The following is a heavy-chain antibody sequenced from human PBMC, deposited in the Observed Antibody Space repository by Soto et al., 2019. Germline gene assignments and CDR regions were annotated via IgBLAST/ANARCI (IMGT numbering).Heavy chain of an antibody. Sequence: SETLSLTCTVSGGSISSNNWWSWVRQPPGKGLGWIGEIYHSGSTNYNPSLKSRVTISVDKSKNQFSLKLSSVTAADTAVYFCARVAVSGTRFDYWGQGTLVTVSS. D-gene: IGHD6-19*01. CDR2: IYHSGST. V-gene: IGHV4-4*02. CDR1: GGSISSNNW. CDR3: ARVAVSGTRFDY. J-gene: IGHJ4*02.